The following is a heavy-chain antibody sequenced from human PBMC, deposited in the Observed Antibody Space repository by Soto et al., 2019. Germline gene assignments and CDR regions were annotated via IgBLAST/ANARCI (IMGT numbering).Heavy chain of an antibody. Sequence: QITLKESGPTLVKPTQTLTLTCTFSGFSLSTSGVGVGWIRQPPGKALEWLALIYWDDDKRYSPSLRSRPTISKDTSKNQVVLTMTNMDPVDTATYFCAHHPYNASWPYSFDSWGQGNLVTVSS. CDR1: GFSLSTSGVG. D-gene: IGHD3-10*01. CDR2: IYWDDDK. CDR3: AHHPYNASWPYSFDS. J-gene: IGHJ4*02. V-gene: IGHV2-5*02.